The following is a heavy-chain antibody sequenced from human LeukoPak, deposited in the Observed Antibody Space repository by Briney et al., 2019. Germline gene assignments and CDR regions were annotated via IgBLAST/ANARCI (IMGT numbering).Heavy chain of an antibody. CDR3: ARSRRRAWFGELLSSPYGMDV. CDR2: ISSSSSTI. J-gene: IGHJ6*02. V-gene: IGHV3-48*01. CDR1: GFTFSSYS. Sequence: PGGSLRLSCAASGFTFSSYSMNWVRQAPGKGLEWVSYISSSSSTIYYADSVKGRFTISRDNAKNSLYLQMNSLRAADTAVYYCARSRRRAWFGELLSSPYGMDVWGQGTTVTVSS. D-gene: IGHD3-10*01.